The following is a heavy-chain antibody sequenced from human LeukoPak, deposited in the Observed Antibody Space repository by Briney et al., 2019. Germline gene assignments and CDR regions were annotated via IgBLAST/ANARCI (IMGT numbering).Heavy chain of an antibody. D-gene: IGHD2-8*02. V-gene: IGHV4-61*02. CDR1: AGSVSSGSYY. J-gene: IGHJ6*03. Sequence: PSETLSLTCTVSAGSVSSGSYYWSWIRQPAGKGLEWIGRIYTSGSTNYNPSLKSRVTISVDTSMNQFSLKLSSVTAADTAVYYCARARFDTGYYYYYMDVWGKGTSVTISS. CDR3: ARARFDTGYYYYYMDV. CDR2: IYTSGST.